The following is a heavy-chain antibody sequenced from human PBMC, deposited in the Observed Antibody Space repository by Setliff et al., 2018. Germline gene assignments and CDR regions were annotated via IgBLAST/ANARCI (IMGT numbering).Heavy chain of an antibody. Sequence: GPSVKVSCKASGYTFTSYAMNWVRQAPGQGLEWMGWINTNTGNPTYAQGFTGRFVFSLDTSVSTAYLQISSLKAEDTAVYYCSYGIAAAGGAFDIWGQGTMVTVSS. CDR2: INTNTGNP. CDR1: GYTFTSYA. CDR3: SYGIAAAGGAFDI. J-gene: IGHJ3*02. D-gene: IGHD6-13*01. V-gene: IGHV7-4-1*02.